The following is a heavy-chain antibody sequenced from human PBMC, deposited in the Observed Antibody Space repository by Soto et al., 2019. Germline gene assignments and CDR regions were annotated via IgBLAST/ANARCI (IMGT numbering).Heavy chain of an antibody. CDR2: INAGNGNT. D-gene: IGHD3-10*01. V-gene: IGHV1-3*01. CDR1: GYTFTSYA. CDR3: ARDGYGSGSMGYYYYGMDV. Sequence: ASVKVSCKASGYTFTSYAMHWVRQAPGQRLEWMGWINAGNGNTKYSQKFQGRVTITRDTSASTAYMELSSLRSEDTAVYYCARDGYGSGSMGYYYYGMDVWGQGTTVTVSS. J-gene: IGHJ6*02.